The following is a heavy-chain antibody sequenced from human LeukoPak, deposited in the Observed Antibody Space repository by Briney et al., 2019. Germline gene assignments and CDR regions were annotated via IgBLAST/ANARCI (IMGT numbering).Heavy chain of an antibody. V-gene: IGHV7-4-1*02. CDR1: GYTFTSYA. CDR2: INTNTGNP. D-gene: IGHD2-8*01. Sequence: ASVKVSCKASGYTFTSYAMNWVRQAPGQGLEWMGWINTNTGNPTYAQGFAGRFVFSLDTSVSTAYLQISSLKAEDTAVYYCARDVPGVAGHGYFDYWGQGTLVTVSS. CDR3: ARDVPGVAGHGYFDY. J-gene: IGHJ4*02.